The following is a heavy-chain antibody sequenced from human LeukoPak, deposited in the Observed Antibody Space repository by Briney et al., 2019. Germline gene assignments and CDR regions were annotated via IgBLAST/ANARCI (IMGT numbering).Heavy chain of an antibody. CDR1: GFTFISNY. D-gene: IGHD6-19*01. CDR2: IYSDGNT. CDR3: ARGASTSGWNYFDS. J-gene: IGHJ4*02. V-gene: IGHV3-66*01. Sequence: GGSLRLSCAASGFTFISNYMSWVRQAPGKGLEWVSIIYSDGNTHYADSVKGRFTISRDNSKNTLFLQMNSLRVEDAAVYYCARGASTSGWNYFDSWGQGTLVTASS.